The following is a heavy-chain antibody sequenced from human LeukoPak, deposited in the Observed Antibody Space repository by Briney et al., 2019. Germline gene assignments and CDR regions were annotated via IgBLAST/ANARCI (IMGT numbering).Heavy chain of an antibody. Sequence: ASVKVSCKASGYTFTSYGISWVRQAPGQGLEWMGWINAYNGNTNYAQKLQGRVTMTTDTSTSTAYMELRSLRSDDTAVYYCARSGTSYSSSWYRLDYWGQGTLVTVSS. CDR3: ARSGTSYSSSWYRLDY. J-gene: IGHJ4*02. CDR1: GYTFTSYG. D-gene: IGHD6-13*01. V-gene: IGHV1-18*01. CDR2: INAYNGNT.